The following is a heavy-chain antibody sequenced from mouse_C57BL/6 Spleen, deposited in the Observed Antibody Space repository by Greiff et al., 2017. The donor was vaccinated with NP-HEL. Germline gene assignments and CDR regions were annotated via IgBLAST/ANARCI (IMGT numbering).Heavy chain of an antibody. D-gene: IGHD2-5*01. CDR1: GFTFSDYG. J-gene: IGHJ3*01. Sequence: EVQLVESGGGLVKPGGSLKLSCAASGFTFSDYGMHWVRQAPEKGLEWVAYISSGSSTIYYADTVKGRFTISRDNAKNTLFLQMTSLRSEDTAMYYCARPYYSNYVGFAYWGQGTLVTVSA. CDR2: ISSGSSTI. V-gene: IGHV5-17*01. CDR3: ARPYYSNYVGFAY.